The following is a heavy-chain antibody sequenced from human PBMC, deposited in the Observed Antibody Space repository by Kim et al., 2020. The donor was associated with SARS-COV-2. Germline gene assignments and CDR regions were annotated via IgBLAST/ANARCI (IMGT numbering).Heavy chain of an antibody. Sequence: SETLSLTCTVSGGPINTYYWAWIRQPPGKGLECIGYTYSDGTTNYSPSLESRVTISVDMSKNQFSLRLTSVTAADTAVYFCARRAVMVRGILYFDFWGQG. CDR3: ARRAVMVRGILYFDF. CDR2: TYSDGTT. D-gene: IGHD3-10*01. CDR1: GGPINTYY. J-gene: IGHJ4*02. V-gene: IGHV4-59*08.